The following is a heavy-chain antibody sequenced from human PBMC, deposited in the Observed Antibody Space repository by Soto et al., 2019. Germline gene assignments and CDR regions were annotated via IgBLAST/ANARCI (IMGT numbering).Heavy chain of an antibody. V-gene: IGHV4-34*01. Sequence: QVQLQQWGAGLLKPSETLSLTCAVYGGSFSGYYWSWIRQPPGKGLEWFGEINHSGSTNYNPSLKSRVTISVDTSKNQFSLKLSSVTAADTAVYYCAREGRYGGSSGAFDIWGQGTMVTVSS. J-gene: IGHJ3*02. CDR1: GGSFSGYY. D-gene: IGHD2-15*01. CDR2: INHSGST. CDR3: AREGRYGGSSGAFDI.